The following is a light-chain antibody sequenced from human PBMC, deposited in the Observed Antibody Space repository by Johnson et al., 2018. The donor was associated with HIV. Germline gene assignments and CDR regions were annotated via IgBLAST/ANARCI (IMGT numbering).Light chain of an antibody. J-gene: IGLJ1*01. CDR3: GTWDSSLSASYV. Sequence: QSVLTQPPSVSAAPGQKVTISCSGSSSNIGNNYVSWYQQLPGTAPKLLIYDNNNRSSGIPDRISGSKSGTSATLGITRLQTGDEADDYCGTWDSSLSASYVFGTGTKVTVL. CDR2: DNN. CDR1: SSNIGNNY. V-gene: IGLV1-51*01.